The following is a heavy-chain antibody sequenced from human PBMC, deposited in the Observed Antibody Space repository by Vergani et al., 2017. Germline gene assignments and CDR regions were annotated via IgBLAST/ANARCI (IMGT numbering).Heavy chain of an antibody. CDR1: GFTFSNYS. V-gene: IGHV3-21*02. D-gene: IGHD7-27*01. J-gene: IGHJ6*03. CDR3: ARAQSLGTPDIYYYYMDV. CDR2: ISSRSSHI. Sequence: VQLVESGGGLVKPGGSLRLSCAASGFTFSNYSMNWVRQAPGKGPEWVSCISSRSSHIYYADSVKGRFTISRDNAKNSLYLQMNSLRAEDTAVYYCARAQSLGTPDIYYYYMDVWGK.